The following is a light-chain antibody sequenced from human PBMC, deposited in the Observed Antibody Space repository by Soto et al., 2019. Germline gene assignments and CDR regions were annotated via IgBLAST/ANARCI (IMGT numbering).Light chain of an antibody. CDR1: QDISNY. Sequence: DIQMTQSPSSLSASVGDRVTITCRATQDISNYLAWYQQKPGKVPNLLIYAASTLQSGVPSRFSGSGSGTDFTHTINSLQHEDVATYHCQKSNREPPWTFGQGTKVEI. J-gene: IGKJ1*01. CDR2: AAS. V-gene: IGKV1-27*01. CDR3: QKSNREPPWT.